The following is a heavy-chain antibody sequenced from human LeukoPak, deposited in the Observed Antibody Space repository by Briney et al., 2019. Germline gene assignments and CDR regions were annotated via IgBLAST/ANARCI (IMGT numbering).Heavy chain of an antibody. D-gene: IGHD6-19*01. J-gene: IGHJ4*02. CDR3: ARRAGTVDY. CDR2: INHSGST. V-gene: IGHV4-34*01. CDR1: GGSFSGYY. Sequence: SETLSLTCAVYGGSFSGYYWSWIRQPPGKGLEWVGEINHSGSTNYNPSLKSRVTISVDTSKNQFSLKLSSVTAADTAVYYCARRAGTVDYWGQGTLVTVSS.